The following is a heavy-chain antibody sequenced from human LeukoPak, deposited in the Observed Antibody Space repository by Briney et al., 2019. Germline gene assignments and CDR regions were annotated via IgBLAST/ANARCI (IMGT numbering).Heavy chain of an antibody. V-gene: IGHV4-30-2*01. CDR2: IYHSGST. CDR3: ARGVPEYYDFWSGYFYYFDY. CDR1: GGSISSGGYS. D-gene: IGHD3-3*01. Sequence: PSQTLSLTCAVSGGSISSGGYSWSWIRQPPGKGLEWIGYIYHSGSTYYNPSLKSRVTISVDTSKNQFSLKLTSVTAADTAVYYCARGVPEYYDFWSGYFYYFDYWGQGTLVTVSS. J-gene: IGHJ4*02.